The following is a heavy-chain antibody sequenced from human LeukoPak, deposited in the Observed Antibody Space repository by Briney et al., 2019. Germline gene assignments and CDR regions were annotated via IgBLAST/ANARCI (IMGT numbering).Heavy chain of an antibody. V-gene: IGHV3-53*01. CDR3: ARAKPKNMVRGLIMRRESRYYFDY. J-gene: IGHJ4*02. CDR1: GFTVSSNY. CDR2: IYSGGST. Sequence: PGGSLRLSCTVSGFTVSSNYMSWVRQAPGKGLEWVSVIYSGGSTYYADSVKGRFTISRDNSKSTLYIQMDSLSAEDTAVYYCARAKPKNMVRGLIMRRESRYYFDYWGQGTLVTVSS. D-gene: IGHD3-10*01.